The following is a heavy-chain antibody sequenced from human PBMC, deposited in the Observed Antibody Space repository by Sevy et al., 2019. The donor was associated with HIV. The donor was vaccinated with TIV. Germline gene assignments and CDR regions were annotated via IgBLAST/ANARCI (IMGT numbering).Heavy chain of an antibody. Sequence: GGSLRLSCAASGFTFSSYAMSWVHQAPGKGLEWVSGISGSGGSTYYADSVKGRFTISRDNSKNTLYLQMNSLRAEDTAVYYCAKESPASYYYGSGTYPEGWGQGTLVTVSS. CDR2: ISGSGGST. CDR1: GFTFSSYA. J-gene: IGHJ4*02. V-gene: IGHV3-23*01. D-gene: IGHD3-10*01. CDR3: AKESPASYYYGSGTYPEG.